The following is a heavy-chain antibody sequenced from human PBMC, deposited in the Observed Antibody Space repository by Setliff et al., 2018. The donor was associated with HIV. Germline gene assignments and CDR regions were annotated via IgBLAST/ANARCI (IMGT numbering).Heavy chain of an antibody. J-gene: IGHJ4*02. CDR3: AKAFVVGATLFDY. V-gene: IGHV3-23*01. CDR2: ISGSGGST. D-gene: IGHD1-26*01. Sequence: PGGSLRLSCAASGFTFSSYAMSWVRQAPGKGLEWVSAISGSGGSTYYADSVKGRFTISRDNSNNTLYLQMNSLRAEDTAVCYCAKAFVVGATLFDYWGQGTLVTVSS. CDR1: GFTFSSYA.